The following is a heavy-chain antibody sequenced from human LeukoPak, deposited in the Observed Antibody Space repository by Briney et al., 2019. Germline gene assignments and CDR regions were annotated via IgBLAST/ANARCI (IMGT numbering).Heavy chain of an antibody. J-gene: IGHJ4*02. CDR1: GGSFSGYY. D-gene: IGHD6-13*01. CDR2: IQHFETA. CDR3: VRPGNISTWYDY. Sequence: SETLSLTCAVYGGSFSGYYCTWTRQPPREGLGWTGEIQHFETASHNSSPKSRVPIPLDKSKTQYSLWLNLVTAAAPAVFYCVRPGNISTWYDYWGQGTVVTVSS. V-gene: IGHV4-34*01.